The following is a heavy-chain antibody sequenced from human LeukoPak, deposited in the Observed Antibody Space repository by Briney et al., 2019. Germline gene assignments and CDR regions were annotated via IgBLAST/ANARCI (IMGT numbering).Heavy chain of an antibody. CDR3: ASGSLAVAGPDDAFDI. CDR1: GYTFTGYY. J-gene: IGHJ3*02. CDR2: INPNSGGT. Sequence: ASVKVSCKASGYTFTGYYMHWVRQAPGQGLEWMGWINPNSGGTNYAQKFQGRVTMTRDTSISTAYMELSRLRSDDTAVYYRASGSLAVAGPDDAFDIWGQGTMVTVSS. V-gene: IGHV1-2*02. D-gene: IGHD6-19*01.